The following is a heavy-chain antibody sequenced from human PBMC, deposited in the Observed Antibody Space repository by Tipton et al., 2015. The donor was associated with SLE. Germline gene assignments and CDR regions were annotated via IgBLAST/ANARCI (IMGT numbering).Heavy chain of an antibody. Sequence: QSGPEVKKPGASVKVSCKASGYSLTDYYMHWVRQARGQGLEWVGWMNPKSGNTGYAQKFQGRVTMTRNTSISIAYMELSGLRSDDTAVYYCARGRGAVPGRENWFDPWGQGTLVTVSS. J-gene: IGHJ5*02. D-gene: IGHD6-19*01. V-gene: IGHV1-8*02. CDR3: ARGRGAVPGRENWFDP. CDR1: GYSLTDYY. CDR2: MNPKSGNT.